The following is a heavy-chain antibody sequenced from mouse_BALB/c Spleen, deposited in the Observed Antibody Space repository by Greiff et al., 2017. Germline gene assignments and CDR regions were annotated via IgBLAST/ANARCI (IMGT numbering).Heavy chain of an antibody. CDR2: IDPENGDT. CDR1: GFNIKDYY. V-gene: IGHV14-4*02. Sequence: VQLQQSGAELVRSGASVKLSCTASGFNIKDYYMHWVKQRPEQGLEWIGWIDPENGDTEYAPKFQGKATMTADTSSNPAYLQLSSLTSEDTAVYDCNAADVRGSEYWGQGTPVTVSA. J-gene: IGHJ3*01. D-gene: IGHD2-14*01. CDR3: NAADVRGSEY.